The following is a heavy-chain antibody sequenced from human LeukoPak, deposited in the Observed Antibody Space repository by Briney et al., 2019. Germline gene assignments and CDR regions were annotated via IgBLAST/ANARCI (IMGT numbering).Heavy chain of an antibody. CDR3: ARAKAVAGIAFDI. CDR2: IKHDGREK. J-gene: IGHJ3*02. V-gene: IGHV3-7*03. CDR1: RFTFSSYW. D-gene: IGHD6-19*01. Sequence: GGSLRLSCAACRFTFSSYWMNWVRQAPGKGLEWVATIKHDGREKYYVDSVKGRFTLSRDNAKNSLYLQMNSVSAEDTALYYCARAKAVAGIAFDIWGQGTMVTVSS.